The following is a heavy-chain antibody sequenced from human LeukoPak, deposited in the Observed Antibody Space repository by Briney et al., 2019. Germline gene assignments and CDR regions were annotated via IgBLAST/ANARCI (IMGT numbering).Heavy chain of an antibody. J-gene: IGHJ6*02. Sequence: GESLKISCKGSGYSFTSYWIGWVRQMPGKGLEWMGIIYPGDSDTRYSPSFQGQVTISADKSISTAYLQWSSLKASDTAMYYCARFTVYCSGGSCYSYYGMDVWGQGTTVTVSS. V-gene: IGHV5-51*01. CDR1: GYSFTSYW. D-gene: IGHD2-15*01. CDR3: ARFTVYCSGGSCYSYYGMDV. CDR2: IYPGDSDT.